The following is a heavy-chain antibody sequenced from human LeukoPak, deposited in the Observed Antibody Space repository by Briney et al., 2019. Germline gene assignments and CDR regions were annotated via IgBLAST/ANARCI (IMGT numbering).Heavy chain of an antibody. CDR3: AVAIRYFYDCSGSYYCDY. CDR1: AASFSSLY. V-gene: IGHV4-59*01. CDR2: IYYSGST. D-gene: IGHD3-22*01. J-gene: IGHJ4*02. Sequence: PSETLSLTCPVSAASFSSLYWSWIRQPPGKGLEWIGNIYYSGSTNYNPSLKSRVTISVDTSKKQFSLKLSSVSAGDPTICYCAVAIRYFYDCSGSYYCDYWGQGTLVTVSS.